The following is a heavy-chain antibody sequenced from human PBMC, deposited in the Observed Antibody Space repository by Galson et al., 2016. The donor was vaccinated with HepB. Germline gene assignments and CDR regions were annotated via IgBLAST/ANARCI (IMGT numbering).Heavy chain of an antibody. CDR1: GFSFSQTW. D-gene: IGHD3-3*01. V-gene: IGHV3-74*01. J-gene: IGHJ4*02. Sequence: SLRLSCAASGFSFSQTWMHWVRKVSGKGLEWVSRIHSDAINTHYADSVKGQFTISRDNAKNTLYLQMNSLRVEDTAVYYCARDWYYAVDYWGQGTPVTVSS. CDR3: ARDWYYAVDY. CDR2: IHSDAINT.